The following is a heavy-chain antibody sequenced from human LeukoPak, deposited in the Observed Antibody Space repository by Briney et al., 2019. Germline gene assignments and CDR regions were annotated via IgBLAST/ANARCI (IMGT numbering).Heavy chain of an antibody. CDR1: GGSISGYC. D-gene: IGHD2/OR15-2a*01. CDR3: LRHLSSGMDV. Sequence: SETLSLTCTVSGGSISGYCRSWIRQPPGKGLEWIAYIHYSGRNKYNPSPKSRTTMSVDTSKNQFSLRLSSVTTADTAVYYYLRHLSSGMDVWGQGTTVTVSS. J-gene: IGHJ6*01. CDR2: IHYSGRN. V-gene: IGHV4-59*08.